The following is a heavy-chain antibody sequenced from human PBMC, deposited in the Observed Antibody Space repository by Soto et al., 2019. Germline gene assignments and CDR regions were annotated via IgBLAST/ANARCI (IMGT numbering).Heavy chain of an antibody. D-gene: IGHD3-10*01. CDR1: CGSFRGYY. Sequence: SETLSLTCAVSCGSFRGYYWSWIRKPPGKGLEWIGEINHSGSTNYNPSLKSRVTISVDTSKNQFSLKLSSVTAADTAVYYCARGYGSGSLDYWGQGTLVTVSS. V-gene: IGHV4-34*01. CDR2: INHSGST. CDR3: ARGYGSGSLDY. J-gene: IGHJ4*02.